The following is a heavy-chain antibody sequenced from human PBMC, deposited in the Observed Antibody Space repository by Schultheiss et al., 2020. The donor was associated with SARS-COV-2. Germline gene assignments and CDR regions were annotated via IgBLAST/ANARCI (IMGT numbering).Heavy chain of an antibody. CDR2: ISYDGSNK. J-gene: IGHJ4*02. CDR1: GFTFSSYG. D-gene: IGHD2-15*01. CDR3: ARDSWWSRESLVDY. V-gene: IGHV3-30*03. Sequence: SLKISCAASGFTFSSYGMHWVRQAPGKGLEWVAVISYDGSNKYYADSVKGRFTISRDNAKNSLYLQMNSLRAEDTAVYYCARDSWWSRESLVDYWGQGTLVTVSS.